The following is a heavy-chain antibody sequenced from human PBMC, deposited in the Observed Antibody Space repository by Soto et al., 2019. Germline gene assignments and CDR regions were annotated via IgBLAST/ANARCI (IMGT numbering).Heavy chain of an antibody. CDR2: IYHSGST. CDR3: ARDVYYYGSGSYYPGEENWFDP. V-gene: IGHV4-4*02. CDR1: GGSISSSNW. D-gene: IGHD3-10*01. Sequence: SLTCAVSGGSISSSNWWSWVRQPPGKGLEWIGEIYHSGSTNYNPSLKSRVTISVDKSKNQFSLKLSSVTAADTAVYYCARDVYYYGSGSYYPGEENWFDPWGQGTLVTVSS. J-gene: IGHJ5*02.